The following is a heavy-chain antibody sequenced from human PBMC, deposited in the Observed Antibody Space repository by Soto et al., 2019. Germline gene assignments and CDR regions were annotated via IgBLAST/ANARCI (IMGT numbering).Heavy chain of an antibody. CDR3: ARMKDGSGSYTDY. Sequence: QVQLQQWGAGLLKPSETLSLTCAVYGGSFSGYYWSWIRQPPGKGLEWIGEINHSGSTNYSPSLKSRVTISVDTSKNQFSLKLSSVTAADTAVYYCARMKDGSGSYTDYWGQGTLVTVSS. V-gene: IGHV4-34*01. J-gene: IGHJ4*02. CDR2: INHSGST. CDR1: GGSFSGYY. D-gene: IGHD3-10*01.